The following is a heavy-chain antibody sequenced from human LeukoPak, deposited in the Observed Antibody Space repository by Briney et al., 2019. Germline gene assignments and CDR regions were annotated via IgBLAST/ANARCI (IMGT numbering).Heavy chain of an antibody. CDR1: GGSISSGSYY. V-gene: IGHV4-61*02. CDR3: ARLPSSVVVPAAIRYYYGMDV. D-gene: IGHD2-2*01. Sequence: PSETLSLTCTVSGGSISSGSYYWSWIRQPAEKGLEWIGRIYTSGSTNYNPSLESRVTISVDTSKNQFSLKLSSVTAADTAVYYCARLPSSVVVPAAIRYYYGMDVWGKGTTVTVSS. CDR2: IYTSGST. J-gene: IGHJ6*04.